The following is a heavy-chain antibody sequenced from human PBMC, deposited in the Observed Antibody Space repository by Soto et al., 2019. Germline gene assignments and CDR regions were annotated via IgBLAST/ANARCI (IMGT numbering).Heavy chain of an antibody. Sequence: EVQLVESGGGLVQPGGSLRLSCAASGFTFSSYWMSWVRQAPGKGLEWVANIKQDGSEKYYVDSVKGRFTISRDNAKNSLYLQMNGLRAEDTAVYYWARGQGGVTPIDYWGQGTLVTVSS. CDR1: GFTFSSYW. CDR3: ARGQGGVTPIDY. CDR2: IKQDGSEK. V-gene: IGHV3-7*04. D-gene: IGHD3-16*01. J-gene: IGHJ4*02.